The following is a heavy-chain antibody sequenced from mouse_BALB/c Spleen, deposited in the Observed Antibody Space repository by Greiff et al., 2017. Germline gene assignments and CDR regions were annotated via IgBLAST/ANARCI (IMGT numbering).Heavy chain of an antibody. V-gene: IGHV5-6-3*01. Sequence: VQLKESGGGLVQPGGSLKLSCAASGFTFSSYGMSWVRQTPDKRLELVATINSNGGSTYYPDSVKGRFTISRDNAKNTLYLQMSSLKSEDTAMYYCARDDYDYDWFAYWGQGTLVTVSA. J-gene: IGHJ3*01. D-gene: IGHD2-4*01. CDR1: GFTFSSYG. CDR2: INSNGGST. CDR3: ARDDYDYDWFAY.